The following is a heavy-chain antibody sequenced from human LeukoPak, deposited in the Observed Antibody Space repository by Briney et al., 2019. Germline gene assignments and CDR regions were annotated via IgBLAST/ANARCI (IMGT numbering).Heavy chain of an antibody. CDR1: GYSISSGYY. Sequence: SETLSLTCAVSGYSISSGYYWGWIRQPTGKGLEWIGSIYHSGSTYYNPSLKSRVTISVDTSKNQFPLKLSSVTAADTAVYYCARIVVVPAAIRYRPGNYFDYWGQGTLVTVSS. V-gene: IGHV4-38-2*01. CDR2: IYHSGST. J-gene: IGHJ4*02. D-gene: IGHD2-2*01. CDR3: ARIVVVPAAIRYRPGNYFDY.